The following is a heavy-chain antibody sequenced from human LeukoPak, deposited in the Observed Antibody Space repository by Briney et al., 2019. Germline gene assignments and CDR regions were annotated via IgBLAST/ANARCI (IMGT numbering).Heavy chain of an antibody. CDR2: IYHSGST. CDR1: GYSISSGYY. Sequence: SETLSLTCTVSGYSISSGYYWGWIRQPPGKGLEWIGRIYHSGSTYYNPSLKSRVTISVDTAKNQFSLKLSSVTAAATAVYYCAREAFSSGYYDDYWGQGTLVTVSS. J-gene: IGHJ4*02. V-gene: IGHV4-38-2*02. D-gene: IGHD3-22*01. CDR3: AREAFSSGYYDDY.